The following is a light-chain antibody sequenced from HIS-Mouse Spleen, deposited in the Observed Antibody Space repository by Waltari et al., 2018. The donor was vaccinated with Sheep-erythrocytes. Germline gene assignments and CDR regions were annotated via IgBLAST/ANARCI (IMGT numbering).Light chain of an antibody. CDR3: QAWDSSIVV. V-gene: IGLV3-1*01. J-gene: IGLJ2*01. Sequence: SSELTQPPSVSVSPGQTASITCSGDKLGDKYACWYQQTPGQSPVLVSYQDTKRPSGIPERFSGSNSGNTATLTISGTQAMDEADYYCQAWDSSIVVFGGGTKLTVL. CDR1: KLGDKY. CDR2: QDT.